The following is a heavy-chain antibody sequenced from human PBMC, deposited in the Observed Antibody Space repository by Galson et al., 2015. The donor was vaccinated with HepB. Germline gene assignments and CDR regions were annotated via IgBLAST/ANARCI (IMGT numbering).Heavy chain of an antibody. D-gene: IGHD6-6*01. CDR1: GYTFTNFG. J-gene: IGHJ6*02. CDR3: ASSRNSSSSGPYYYGMDV. V-gene: IGHV1-18*01. CDR2: ISAYNGNT. Sequence: SVKVSCKASGYTFTNFGVSWVRQAPGQGLEYMGWISAYNGNTNYAQKFQGRVTMTTDTSTNTAYMELRSLRSDDTAVYYCASSRNSSSSGPYYYGMDVWGQGTTVTVSS.